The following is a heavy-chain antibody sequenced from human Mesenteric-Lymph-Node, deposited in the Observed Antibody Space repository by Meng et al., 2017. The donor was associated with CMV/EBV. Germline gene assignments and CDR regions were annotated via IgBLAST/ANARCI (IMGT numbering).Heavy chain of an antibody. V-gene: IGHV4-39*07. CDR1: GGSISSSSYY. CDR2: IYYSGST. D-gene: IGHD2-15*01. CDR3: ARSPGYSFDY. J-gene: IGHJ4*02. Sequence: SETLSLTCTVSGGSISSSSYYWGWIRQPPGKGLEWIGSIYYSGSTYYNPSLKSRVTISVDTSKNQFSLKLSSVTAADTAVYYCARSPGYSFDYWGQGTLVTVSS.